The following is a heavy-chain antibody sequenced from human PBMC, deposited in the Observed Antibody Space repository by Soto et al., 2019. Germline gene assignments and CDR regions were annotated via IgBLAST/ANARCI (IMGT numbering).Heavy chain of an antibody. CDR3: AKDRVESGLGEVDY. J-gene: IGHJ4*02. V-gene: IGHV3-30*18. D-gene: IGHD3-16*01. Sequence: QVQLVESGGGVVQPGRSLRLSCAASGFTFSTNGMHWVRQAPGKGLAWVAIISYDGSQKYYADSVKGRLTISRDNSRNTLYLQMNSLRAEDTAVYYCAKDRVESGLGEVDYWGQGTLVTVSS. CDR1: GFTFSTNG. CDR2: ISYDGSQK.